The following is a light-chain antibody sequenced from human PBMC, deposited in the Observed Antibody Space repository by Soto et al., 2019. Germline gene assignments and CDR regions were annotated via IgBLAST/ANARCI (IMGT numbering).Light chain of an antibody. CDR3: QQYGSTPLT. CDR1: QSVRSNY. J-gene: IGKJ4*01. CDR2: DAS. Sequence: EIALKQSPDTLSLSPGERATLSCRASQSVRSNYLAWYQQKPGQAPRFLIYDASSRATGIPDSFSGSGSGTDFTLTISRLEPEDFAVYYCQQYGSTPLTFGGGTRWIS. V-gene: IGKV3-20*01.